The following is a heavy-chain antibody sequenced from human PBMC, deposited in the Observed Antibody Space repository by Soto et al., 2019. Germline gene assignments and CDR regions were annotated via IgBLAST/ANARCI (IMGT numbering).Heavy chain of an antibody. D-gene: IGHD6-13*01. CDR3: ARVSVAAAVVDY. V-gene: IGHV4-31*03. CDR1: GGSISGGGYY. Sequence: QVQLQESGPGLVKPSQTLSLTCTVSGGSISGGGYYWGWIRQHPGKGLEWVGYIYYSGSTYYHPSLKSRVTIAVDTSKNQFSLKLSSVTAADTAVYYCARVSVAAAVVDYWGQGTLVTVSS. CDR2: IYYSGST. J-gene: IGHJ4*02.